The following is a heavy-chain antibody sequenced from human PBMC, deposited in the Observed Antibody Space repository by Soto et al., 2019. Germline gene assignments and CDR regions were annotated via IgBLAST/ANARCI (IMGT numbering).Heavy chain of an antibody. J-gene: IGHJ6*02. Sequence: QVQLVESGGGVVQPGRSVRLSCAASGFTFSRYGMHWVRQAPGKGLEWVTVISYDGSDKYYEDSVKGRFTISRDNSKNTLYLQMNSLIVEDTAIYYCAKGQIVSTGRGYYGMDVWGQGTTVTVSS. CDR1: GFTFSRYG. V-gene: IGHV3-30*18. CDR2: ISYDGSDK. D-gene: IGHD5-12*01. CDR3: AKGQIVSTGRGYYGMDV.